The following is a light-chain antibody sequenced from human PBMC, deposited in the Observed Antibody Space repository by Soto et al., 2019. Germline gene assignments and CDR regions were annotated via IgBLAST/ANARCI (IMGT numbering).Light chain of an antibody. Sequence: LSPGAAARIWSRASQSVSSSYLAWYQQKPGQAPRLLIYGASSRATGIPDRFSGSGSGTDFTLTISRLEPEDSATYYCQQANSFPLTFGGGTKVDIK. V-gene: IGKV3-20*01. CDR3: QQANSFPLT. CDR2: GAS. J-gene: IGKJ4*01. CDR1: QSVSSSY.